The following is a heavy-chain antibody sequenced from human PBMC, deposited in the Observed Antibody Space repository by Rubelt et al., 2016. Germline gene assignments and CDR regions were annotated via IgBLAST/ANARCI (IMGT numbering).Heavy chain of an antibody. CDR1: GGSLSSSSYY. D-gene: IGHD2-21*02. CDR2: IYYSGRT. CDR3: AREAYCGGDCYRFDC. Sequence: QLQLQESGPGLVKPSETLSLTCTVSGGSLSSSSYYWGWIRQPPGKGLEWIGSIYYSGRTYYNPSLKSRGTISVDTSKNQFSLNLSSVTAADTAVYYCAREAYCGGDCYRFDCWGQGTLVTVSS. J-gene: IGHJ4*02. V-gene: IGHV4-39*07.